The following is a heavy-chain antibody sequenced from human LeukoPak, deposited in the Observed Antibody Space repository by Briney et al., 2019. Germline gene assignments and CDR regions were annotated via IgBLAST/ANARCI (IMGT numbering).Heavy chain of an antibody. CDR2: INPNSGGT. J-gene: IGHJ4*02. V-gene: IGHV1-2*02. CDR1: GYTFTGYY. D-gene: IGHD5-12*01. Sequence: ASVKVSCKASGYTFTGYYMHWVRQAPGQGLEWMGWINPNSGGTNYAQKFQGRVTMTRDTSISTAYMELSGLRSDDTAVYYCARHRYSGYALDYWGQGTLVTVSS. CDR3: ARHRYSGYALDY.